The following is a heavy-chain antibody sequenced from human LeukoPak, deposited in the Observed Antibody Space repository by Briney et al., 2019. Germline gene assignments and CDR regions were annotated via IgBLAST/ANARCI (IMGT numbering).Heavy chain of an antibody. CDR3: ARKDGDY. D-gene: IGHD5-24*01. CDR1: GASISSYH. Sequence: ASETLSLTCTVSGASISSYHWSWIRQPPGKGLEWIGYMYYSGSTNYNPSLKSRVTLSLDTSKNQFSLKLRSVTAADTAIYYCARKDGDYWGQGTLVTVSS. V-gene: IGHV4-59*01. CDR2: MYYSGST. J-gene: IGHJ4*02.